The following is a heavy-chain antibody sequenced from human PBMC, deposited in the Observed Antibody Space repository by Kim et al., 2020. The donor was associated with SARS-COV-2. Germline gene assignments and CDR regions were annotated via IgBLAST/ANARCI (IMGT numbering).Heavy chain of an antibody. D-gene: IGHD6-19*01. J-gene: IGHJ4*02. CDR1: GGTFSSYA. CDR3: ARGHSSGQGIFDY. Sequence: SVKVSCKASGGTFSSYAISWVRQAPVQGLEWMGGIIPIFGTANYAQKFQGRVTITADESTSTAYMELSSLRSEDTAVYYCARGHSSGQGIFDYWGQGTLVTVSS. V-gene: IGHV1-69*13. CDR2: IIPIFGTA.